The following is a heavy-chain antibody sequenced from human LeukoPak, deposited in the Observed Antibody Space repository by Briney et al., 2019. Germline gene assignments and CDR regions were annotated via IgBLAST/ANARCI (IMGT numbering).Heavy chain of an antibody. D-gene: IGHD2-8*01. CDR1: VGSISSSY. Sequence: RSETLSLTCTVSVGSISSSYWRWIRQPPGKGLEWIGYIHYSGSTNYNPSLNSRATISVDTSKAHFSLKLSSATAADTVVYYCARHDAGWFDTWGQGTLVTVSS. CDR3: ARHDAGWFDT. J-gene: IGHJ5*02. V-gene: IGHV4-59*08. CDR2: IHYSGST.